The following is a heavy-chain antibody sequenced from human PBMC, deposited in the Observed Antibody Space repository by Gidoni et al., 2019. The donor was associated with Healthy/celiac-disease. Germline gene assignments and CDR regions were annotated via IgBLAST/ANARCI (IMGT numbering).Heavy chain of an antibody. CDR1: GFTCSSYA. J-gene: IGHJ3*02. V-gene: IGHV3-30-3*01. CDR3: ARISVPAAYGAFDI. D-gene: IGHD2-2*01. CDR2: ISYDGSNK. Sequence: QVQLVESGGGVVQPGRPARLPCEASGFTCSSYAMQWVRQAPGKGLEWVAVISYDGSNKYYADSVKGRFTISRDNSKNTLYLQMNSLRAEDTAVYYCARISVPAAYGAFDIWGQGTMVTVSS.